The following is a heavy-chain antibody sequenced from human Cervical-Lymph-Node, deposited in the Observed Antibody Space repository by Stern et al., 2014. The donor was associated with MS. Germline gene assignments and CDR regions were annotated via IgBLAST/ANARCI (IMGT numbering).Heavy chain of an antibody. CDR2: IETFGRT. V-gene: IGHV3-53*01. Sequence: EVQLEESGGGLIQPGGSLRLSCVASGFLVNTNFMSWVRQAPGKGLEWVSLIETFGRTYYAASVQGRFTISRDTSKNTLFLEMNNLRVEDTAVYYCVRGVAGTRDWFAPWGQGTLVTVSS. CDR3: VRGVAGTRDWFAP. CDR1: GFLVNTNF. J-gene: IGHJ5*02. D-gene: IGHD6-19*01.